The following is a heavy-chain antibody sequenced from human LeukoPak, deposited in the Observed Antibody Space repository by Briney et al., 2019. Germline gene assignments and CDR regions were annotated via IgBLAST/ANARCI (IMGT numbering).Heavy chain of an antibody. Sequence: GGSLRLSCAASGFTFSTYGMHWVRQAPGKGLEWVAVISYDGNNKYYADSVKGRFTISGDNSKSTLFLQMNSLRAEDAAVYYCAKDRDGSGSYFDYWGQGTLVTVSS. J-gene: IGHJ4*02. CDR3: AKDRDGSGSYFDY. D-gene: IGHD3-10*01. CDR1: GFTFSTYG. CDR2: ISYDGNNK. V-gene: IGHV3-30*18.